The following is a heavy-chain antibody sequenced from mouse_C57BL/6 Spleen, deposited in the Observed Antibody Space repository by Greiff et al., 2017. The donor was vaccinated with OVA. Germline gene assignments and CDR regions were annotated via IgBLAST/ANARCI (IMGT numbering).Heavy chain of an antibody. CDR3: VKGGSSYGGFIFDY. CDR2: IRSKSSNYAT. D-gene: IGHD1-1*01. J-gene: IGHJ2*01. V-gene: IGHV10-3*01. CDR1: GFTFNTYA. Sequence: EVMLVESGGGLVQPKGSLKLSCAASGFTFNTYAMHWVRQAPGKGLEWVARIRSKSSNYATYYADSVKDRFTISRDDSQSMLYLQMNNLKTEDTAMYYCVKGGSSYGGFIFDYWGQGTTLTVSS.